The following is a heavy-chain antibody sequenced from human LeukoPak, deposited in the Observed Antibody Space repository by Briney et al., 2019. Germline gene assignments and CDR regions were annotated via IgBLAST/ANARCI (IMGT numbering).Heavy chain of an antibody. D-gene: IGHD3-22*01. CDR2: ISGSGDDT. V-gene: IGHV3-23*01. J-gene: IGHJ4*02. Sequence: PGGSLRLSCAASGFTFSTYAMTWVRQAPGKGLEWVSVISGSGDDTDYADSVKGRFTISRDNSKNTLYLQMNSLRAEDTAVYYCARVDYDSSGYYPPWGQGTLVTVSS. CDR1: GFTFSTYA. CDR3: ARVDYDSSGYYPP.